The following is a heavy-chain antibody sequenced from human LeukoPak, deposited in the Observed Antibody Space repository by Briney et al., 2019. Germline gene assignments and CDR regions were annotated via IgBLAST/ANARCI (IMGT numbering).Heavy chain of an antibody. CDR2: ISYSGST. CDR3: VCVSHYYYMDV. Sequence: SETLSLTCTVSGGSISSYYWGWIRQPPGKRLEWTGGISYSGSTYYNPSLKSRVTMSVDTSKNQFYLKLTSVTAADTALYYCVCVSHYYYMDVWGTGTTVTVSS. J-gene: IGHJ6*03. CDR1: GGSISSYY. V-gene: IGHV4-59*04.